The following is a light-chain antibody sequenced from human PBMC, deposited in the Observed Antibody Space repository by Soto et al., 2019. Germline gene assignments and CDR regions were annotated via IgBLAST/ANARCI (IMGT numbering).Light chain of an antibody. CDR2: DAS. J-gene: IGKJ3*01. V-gene: IGKV1-33*01. CDR3: QQYDNLP. Sequence: DIQMTQSPSSLSASVGDRVTITRQASQDISNYLNWYQQKPGKAPKLLIYDASNLETGVPSRFSGSGSGTDFTFTISSLQPEDIATYYCQQYDNLPFGPGTKVDIK. CDR1: QDISNY.